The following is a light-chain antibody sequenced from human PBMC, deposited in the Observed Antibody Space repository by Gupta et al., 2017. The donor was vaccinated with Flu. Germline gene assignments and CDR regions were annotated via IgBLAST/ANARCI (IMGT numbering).Light chain of an antibody. J-gene: IGLJ2*01. CDR2: SNR. CDR3: ASWDDSLNGVI. CDR1: NSNIGSNT. Sequence: QSVLTQPPSASGTPGQRVTIPCSGSNSNIGSNTVHWYQQLPGTAPKLVIYSNRQRPSGVPDRFSDSKSGTSASLAISGLQSEDEADYYCASWDDSLNGVIFGGGTKLTVL. V-gene: IGLV1-44*01.